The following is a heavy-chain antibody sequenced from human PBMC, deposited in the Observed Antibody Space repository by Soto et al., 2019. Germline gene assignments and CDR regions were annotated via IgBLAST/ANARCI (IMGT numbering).Heavy chain of an antibody. CDR1: GYTFTSYD. J-gene: IGHJ5*02. CDR3: ARYYYDSSGYYYDWFDP. D-gene: IGHD3-22*01. V-gene: IGHV1-8*01. CDR2: MNPNSGNT. Sequence: ASVKVSCKASGYTFTSYDINWVRQATGQGLEWMGWMNPNSGNTGYAQKFQGRVTMARNTSISTAYMELSSLRSEDTAVYYCARYYYDSSGYYYDWFDPWGQGTLVTVSS.